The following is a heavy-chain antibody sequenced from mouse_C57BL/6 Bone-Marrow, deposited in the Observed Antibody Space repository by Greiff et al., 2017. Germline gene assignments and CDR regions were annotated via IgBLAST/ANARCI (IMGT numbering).Heavy chain of an antibody. CDR3: ARYYGRGFAY. J-gene: IGHJ3*01. V-gene: IGHV5-17*01. Sequence: EVQRVESGGGLVTPGGSLKLSCAASGFTFSDYGMHWVRQAPEKGLEWVAYISSGSSTIYYAAPVKGRFTISSDNAKNTPFLQMTSLRSEETAMYYCARYYGRGFAYWGQGTLVTVSA. CDR2: ISSGSSTI. CDR1: GFTFSDYG. D-gene: IGHD1-1*02.